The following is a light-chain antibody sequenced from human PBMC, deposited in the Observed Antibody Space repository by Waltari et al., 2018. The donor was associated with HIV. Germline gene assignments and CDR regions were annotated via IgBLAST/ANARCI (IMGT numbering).Light chain of an antibody. V-gene: IGLV1-51*02. CDR2: ENH. Sequence: QSVLTHPPSVSAAPGQKVTISCSVSSPTIEYNSVSWFQQLPGTAPKLLIYENHNRPSGIPDRFSGSKSGSSATLAITGLQTGDEAGYYCGTWDNNLSSVVFGGGTKLTVL. CDR3: GTWDNNLSSVV. CDR1: SPTIEYNS. J-gene: IGLJ2*01.